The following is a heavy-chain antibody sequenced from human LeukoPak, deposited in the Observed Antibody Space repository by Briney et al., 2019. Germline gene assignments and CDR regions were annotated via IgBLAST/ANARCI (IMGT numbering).Heavy chain of an antibody. V-gene: IGHV3-23*01. Sequence: GRSLRLSCAASGFSYITYAMSWVRRAPGKGLEWVAAITASGSITYHADSVKGRFTVSRDNPKKTMYLQMDSLRVADTAVYYCAKGTGSHYFYYYMDVWGKGTTVGVS. CDR2: ITASGSIT. J-gene: IGHJ6*03. D-gene: IGHD6-19*01. CDR3: AKGTGSHYFYYYMDV. CDR1: GFSYITYA.